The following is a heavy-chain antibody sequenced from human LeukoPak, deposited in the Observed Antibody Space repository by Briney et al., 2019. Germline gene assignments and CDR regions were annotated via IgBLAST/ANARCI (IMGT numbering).Heavy chain of an antibody. J-gene: IGHJ4*02. V-gene: IGHV3-7*01. CDR2: IKKDGSEK. D-gene: IGHD5-18*01. CDR3: ARHLSGVTGYTYGRGIDY. Sequence: GGSLRLSCAASGFTFSSYWMSWVRQAPGKGLEWVANIKKDGSEKYYEDSVKGRFTISRDNAKKSLYLQVNSLRAEDTAVYYCARHLSGVTGYTYGRGIDYWGQGTLVTVSS. CDR1: GFTFSSYW.